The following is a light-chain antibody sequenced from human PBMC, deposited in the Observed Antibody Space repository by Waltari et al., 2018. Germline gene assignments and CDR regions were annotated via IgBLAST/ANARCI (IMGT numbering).Light chain of an antibody. CDR3: AAWDDSLIWV. J-gene: IGLJ3*02. CDR1: TSNIGSNT. Sequence: QSVLTQPPSASGTPGQRVTLSCSGSTSNIGSNTVNWYRQLPGTAPKLLIYTNNPRPSGVPDRFSGSKSGTSASLAISGLQSEDEADYYCAAWDDSLIWVFGGGTKLTVL. V-gene: IGLV1-44*01. CDR2: TNN.